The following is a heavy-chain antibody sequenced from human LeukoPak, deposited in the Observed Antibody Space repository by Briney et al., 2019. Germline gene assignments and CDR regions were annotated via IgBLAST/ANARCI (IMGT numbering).Heavy chain of an antibody. Sequence: GGSLRLSCSASGFTFSSYWMHWVRQAPGKGLVWVSRINSDASSTSYADSVKGRFTISRDNAKNTLYLQMNSLRAEDTAVYYCASLPTRGSYAWGQGTLVTVSS. CDR3: ASLPTRGSYA. V-gene: IGHV3-74*01. D-gene: IGHD1-26*01. CDR2: INSDASST. CDR1: GFTFSSYW. J-gene: IGHJ5*02.